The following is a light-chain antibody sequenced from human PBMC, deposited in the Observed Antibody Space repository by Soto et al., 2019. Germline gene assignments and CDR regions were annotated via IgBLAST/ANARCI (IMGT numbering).Light chain of an antibody. J-gene: IGKJ1*01. CDR2: DAS. V-gene: IGKV3-11*01. CDR1: QSVSTY. CDR3: QHRSNWPRT. Sequence: EIVLTQSPATLSLSPGERATLSCRASQSVSTYLAWYQQKPGQAPRLLIHDASNRATGIPARFSGSGSGTDFTLTISSLEREDFAVYYCQHRSNWPRTFGQGTKVEIK.